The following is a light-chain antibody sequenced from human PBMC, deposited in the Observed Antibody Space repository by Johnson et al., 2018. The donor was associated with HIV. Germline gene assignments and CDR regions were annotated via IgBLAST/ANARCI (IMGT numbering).Light chain of an antibody. V-gene: IGLV1-51*02. CDR1: SSNIGNNF. CDR3: GTWDTSLSVGV. J-gene: IGLJ1*01. Sequence: QSVLTQPPSVSAAPGQKVTISCSGSSSNIGNNFVSWYQHLPGTAPKLLIYENSKRPSGIPDRFSGSKSGTSATLGITGLQTGDEADYYCGTWDTSLSVGVFGTGTKVTVL. CDR2: ENS.